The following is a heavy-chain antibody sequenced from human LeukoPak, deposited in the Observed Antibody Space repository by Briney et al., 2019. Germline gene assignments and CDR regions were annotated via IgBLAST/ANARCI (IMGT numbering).Heavy chain of an antibody. J-gene: IGHJ6*02. D-gene: IGHD5-18*01. CDR1: GFTFDDYA. Sequence: GRSLRLSCAASGFTFDDYAMHWVRQAPGKGLEWVSGISWNSGSIGYADSVKGRFTISRDNAKNSLYLQMNSLRAEDTALYYCAKDTADTAMAPGMDVWGQGTTVTVSS. V-gene: IGHV3-9*01. CDR3: AKDTADTAMAPGMDV. CDR2: ISWNSGSI.